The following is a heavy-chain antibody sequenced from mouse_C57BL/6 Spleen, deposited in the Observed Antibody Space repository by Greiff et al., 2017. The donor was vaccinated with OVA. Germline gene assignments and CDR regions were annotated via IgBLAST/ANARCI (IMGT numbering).Heavy chain of an antibody. Sequence: QVQLQQSGAELVKPGASVKMSCKASGYTFTSYWITWVKQRPGQGLEWIGDIYPGSGSTNYNEKFKSKATLTVDTSSSTAYMQLSSLTSEDSAVYYCERGGYDYEDYAMDYWGQGTSVTVSS. CDR3: ERGGYDYEDYAMDY. D-gene: IGHD2-4*01. CDR1: GYTFTSYW. V-gene: IGHV1-55*01. CDR2: IYPGSGST. J-gene: IGHJ4*01.